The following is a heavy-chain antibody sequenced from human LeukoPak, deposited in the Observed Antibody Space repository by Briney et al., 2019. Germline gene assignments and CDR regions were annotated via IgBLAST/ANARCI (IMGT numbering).Heavy chain of an antibody. D-gene: IGHD5-18*01. CDR3: ASGYRKRTFDY. V-gene: IGHV4-38-2*01. Sequence: SETLSLTCSVSDYSIRDGYYWGWVRQSPGKGLEWIGSIFHSGRTYYNPSLKSRVTISVDTSKNQFSLKLSSVTAADTAVYYCASGYRKRTFDYWGQGTLVTVSS. CDR2: IFHSGRT. CDR1: DYSIRDGYY. J-gene: IGHJ4*02.